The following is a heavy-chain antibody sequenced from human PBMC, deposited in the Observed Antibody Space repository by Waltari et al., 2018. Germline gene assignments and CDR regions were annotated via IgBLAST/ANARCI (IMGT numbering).Heavy chain of an antibody. D-gene: IGHD1-26*01. CDR3: TREMGGSYAMDV. V-gene: IGHV3-30*01. CDR1: GFRFGSDA. CDR2: IRYDGSYV. Sequence: QIQLVESGGGVVQPGGALKLSCAASGFRFGSDAMNWVRQAPGRGLEWLSYIRYDGSYVVHADSVKGRFSMSRDNSKKEIFLQMDSLKSDDTAVYYCTREMGGSYAMDVWGRGTSVTVSS. J-gene: IGHJ6*02.